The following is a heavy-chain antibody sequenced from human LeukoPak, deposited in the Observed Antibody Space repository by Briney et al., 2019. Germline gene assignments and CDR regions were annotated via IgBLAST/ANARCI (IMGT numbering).Heavy chain of an antibody. V-gene: IGHV1-18*01. D-gene: IGHD6-19*01. CDR2: ISAYNGNT. Sequence: GASVKVSCKASGYTFTSYGITWVRQAPGQGLEWMGWISAYNGNTNYAQKLQGRVTMTTDTSTSTAYMELRSLRSDDTAVYYCARVGSSGWDSPREFQHWGQGTLVTVSS. CDR3: ARVGSSGWDSPREFQH. J-gene: IGHJ1*01. CDR1: GYTFTSYG.